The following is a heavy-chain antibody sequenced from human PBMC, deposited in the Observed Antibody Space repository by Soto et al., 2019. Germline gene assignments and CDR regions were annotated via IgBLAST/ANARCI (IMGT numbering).Heavy chain of an antibody. CDR3: VKDGGDYAPFYFYGLNV. CDR1: GFTFSSYA. Sequence: GGSLRLSCAASGFTFSSYAMTWVRQAPGKGLEWVSTISDSGGSTYYADSVKGRFTISRDNSKNTLYLHMNSLRAEDTAVYYCVKDGGDYAPFYFYGLNVWGQGTTVTVSS. V-gene: IGHV3-23*01. J-gene: IGHJ6*02. D-gene: IGHD4-17*01. CDR2: ISDSGGST.